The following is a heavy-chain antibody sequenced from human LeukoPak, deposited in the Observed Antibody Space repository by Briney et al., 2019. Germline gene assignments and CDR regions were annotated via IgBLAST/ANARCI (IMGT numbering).Heavy chain of an antibody. CDR2: ISSGGSYI. CDR1: GFTFSTYA. V-gene: IGHV3-21*01. J-gene: IGHJ4*02. D-gene: IGHD2-2*01. CDR3: ARGPALYCTSSSCLDGVD. Sequence: GGSLRLSCAASGFTFSTYAMSWVRQAPGKGLEWVSSISSGGSYISYADSVKGRFTVSRDNAKDSLFLQMRSLRDEDTAVYYCARGPALYCTSSSCLDGVDWGQGTLVSVSS.